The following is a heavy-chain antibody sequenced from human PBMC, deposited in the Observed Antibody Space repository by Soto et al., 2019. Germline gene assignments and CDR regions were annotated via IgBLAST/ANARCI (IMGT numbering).Heavy chain of an antibody. J-gene: IGHJ4*02. V-gene: IGHV1-46*01. D-gene: IGHD1-26*01. Sequence: QVQMVQSGAEVKKPGASVKVSCKASGYTFTSYYIHWVRQAPGQGLEWMGIIDPSGGSTSFAQKFQGRVTMTRDTSTSTVYMELSRLNSEDTAVYYCARVPKVGGTIDYWGQGALVTVSS. CDR1: GYTFTSYY. CDR2: IDPSGGST. CDR3: ARVPKVGGTIDY.